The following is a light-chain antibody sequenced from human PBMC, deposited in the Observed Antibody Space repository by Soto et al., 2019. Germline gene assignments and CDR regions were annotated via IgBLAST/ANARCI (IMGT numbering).Light chain of an antibody. V-gene: IGKV3-11*01. CDR3: QQRSNRPT. CDR1: QSVSSY. CDR2: DAS. J-gene: IGKJ1*01. Sequence: EIVLTQSPATLSLSPGERATLSCRASQSVSSYLAWYQQKPGQAPRLLIYDASNSATGIPARFSGSGSGTDFTLTISSLEPEDFAVYYCQQRSNRPTFGQGTKV.